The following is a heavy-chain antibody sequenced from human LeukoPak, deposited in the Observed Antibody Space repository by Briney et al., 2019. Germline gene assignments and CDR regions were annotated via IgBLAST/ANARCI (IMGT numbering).Heavy chain of an antibody. J-gene: IGHJ5*02. CDR3: ARDIPVDSRSSVPKPVRDS. CDR2: ISSSSSYI. Sequence: KPGGSLRLSCAASGFTFSSYSMSWVRQAPGKGLEWVSSISSSSSYIYYADSVKGRFTISRHNSKNTLYLQMTSLRAEDSAVYYCARDIPVDSRSSVPKPVRDSWGQGTLVTVSS. D-gene: IGHD6-6*01. CDR1: GFTFSSYS. V-gene: IGHV3-21*04.